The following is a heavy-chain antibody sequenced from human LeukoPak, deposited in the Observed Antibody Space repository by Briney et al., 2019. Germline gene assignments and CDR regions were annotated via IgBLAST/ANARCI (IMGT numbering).Heavy chain of an antibody. CDR2: ISGSGGST. CDR1: GFTVSSNY. CDR3: ASSATYYDFWSGYSFDY. J-gene: IGHJ4*02. D-gene: IGHD3-3*01. Sequence: PGGSLRLSCAASGFTVSSNYMSWVRQAPGKGLEWVSAISGSGGSTYYAESVKGRFTISRGNSKNTLYLQMNSLRAEDTAVYYCASSATYYDFWSGYSFDYWGQGTLVTVSS. V-gene: IGHV3-23*01.